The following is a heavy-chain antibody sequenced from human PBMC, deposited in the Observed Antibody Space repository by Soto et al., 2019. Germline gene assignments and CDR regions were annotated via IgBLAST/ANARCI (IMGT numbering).Heavy chain of an antibody. CDR2: INPSGGGT. J-gene: IGHJ6*02. Sequence: QVQLVQSGAEVKKPGASVKVSCKASGYTFTSYTMHWLRQAPGQGLEWMGMINPSGGGTSYAQNFLGRVTMTRDTSTSTLYMELSSLRSEDTAVYYCARESNYDAPTDYYYGMDVWGQGTTVTVSS. V-gene: IGHV1-46*01. CDR3: ARESNYDAPTDYYYGMDV. D-gene: IGHD3-3*01. CDR1: GYTFTSYT.